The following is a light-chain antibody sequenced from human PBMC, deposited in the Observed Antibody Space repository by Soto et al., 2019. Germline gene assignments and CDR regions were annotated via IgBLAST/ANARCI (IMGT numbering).Light chain of an antibody. CDR3: CSYAGSSTVV. CDR1: SSDVGSYNL. CDR2: EGS. Sequence: QSALTQPASVSGSPGQSITISCTGTSSDVGSYNLVSWYQQHPGKAPKLMIYEGSKRPSGVSHRFSGSKSGNTASLTISGLQAEDEADYYCCSYAGSSTVVFGGGTQLTVL. V-gene: IGLV2-23*01. J-gene: IGLJ2*01.